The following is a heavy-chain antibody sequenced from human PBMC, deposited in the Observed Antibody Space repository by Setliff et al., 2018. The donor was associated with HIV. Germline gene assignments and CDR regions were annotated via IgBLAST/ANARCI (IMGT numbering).Heavy chain of an antibody. D-gene: IGHD6-19*01. Sequence: GGSLRLSCAASGFTFSTYAMGWVRQAAGKGLEWVSTIGAVGTPTHYAESVKGRFTISKDNSKDTLYLQMNSLRAEDTAVYYCAKSRAYSSGWDFDYWGQGTLVTVSS. CDR2: IGAVGTPT. CDR1: GFTFSTYA. CDR3: AKSRAYSSGWDFDY. J-gene: IGHJ4*02. V-gene: IGHV3-23*01.